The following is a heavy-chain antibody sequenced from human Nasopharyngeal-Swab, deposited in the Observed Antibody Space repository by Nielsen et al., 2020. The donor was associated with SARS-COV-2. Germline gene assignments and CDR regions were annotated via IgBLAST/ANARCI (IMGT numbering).Heavy chain of an antibody. V-gene: IGHV3-15*01. J-gene: IGHJ1*01. CDR3: TTEDIVVVVAGHEYFQH. CDR2: IKSKTDGGTT. CDR1: GGSFSGYY. D-gene: IGHD2-15*01. Sequence: LTCAVYGGSFSGYYWSWVRQAPGKGLEWVGRIKSKTDGGTTDYAAPVKGRFTISRDDSKNTLYLQMNSLKTEDTAVYYCTTEDIVVVVAGHEYFQHWGQGTLVTVSS.